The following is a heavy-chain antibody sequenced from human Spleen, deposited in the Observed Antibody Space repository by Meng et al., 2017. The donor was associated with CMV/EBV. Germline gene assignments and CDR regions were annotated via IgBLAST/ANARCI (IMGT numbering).Heavy chain of an antibody. J-gene: IGHJ4*02. V-gene: IGHV4-34*01. Sequence: SQTLSLTCAVYGGSFSGYYWSWIRQPPGKGLEWIGEINHSGSTNYNPSLKSRVTISVDTSKNQFSLKLSSVTAADTAVYYCARRPLRTLAARPHPLYYSDYWGQGTLVTVSS. D-gene: IGHD6-6*01. CDR3: ARRPLRTLAARPHPLYYSDY. CDR2: INHSGST. CDR1: GGSFSGYY.